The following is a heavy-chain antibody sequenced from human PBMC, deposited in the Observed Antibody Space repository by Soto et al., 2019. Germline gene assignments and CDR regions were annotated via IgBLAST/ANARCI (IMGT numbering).Heavy chain of an antibody. Sequence: GESLKISCKGSGYSFTSYWIGWVRQMPGKGLEWMGIIYPGDSDTRYSPSFQGQVTISADKSISTAYLQRSSLKASDTAMYYCARHAYYDILTGPYDYWGQGTLVTVSS. J-gene: IGHJ4*02. CDR2: IYPGDSDT. D-gene: IGHD3-9*01. CDR3: ARHAYYDILTGPYDY. V-gene: IGHV5-51*01. CDR1: GYSFTSYW.